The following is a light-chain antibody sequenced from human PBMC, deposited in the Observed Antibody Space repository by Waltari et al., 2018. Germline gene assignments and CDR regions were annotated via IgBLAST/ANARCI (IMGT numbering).Light chain of an antibody. CDR2: AAS. Sequence: IQLTQSPSSLSASVGDRVTITCRASQGINTYLARYQQKPGKAPNLRIYAASTLQSGVPSRFNGSGSGTEFTLTISSLQPEDFATYCCQQVKSYPLTFGGGTTVEIK. CDR1: QGINTY. V-gene: IGKV1-9*01. CDR3: QQVKSYPLT. J-gene: IGKJ4*01.